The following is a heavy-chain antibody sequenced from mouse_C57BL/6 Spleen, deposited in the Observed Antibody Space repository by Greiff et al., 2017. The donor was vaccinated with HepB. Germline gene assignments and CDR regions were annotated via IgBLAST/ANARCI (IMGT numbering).Heavy chain of an antibody. D-gene: IGHD2-5*01. Sequence: VQLQQPGAELVRPGTSVKLSCKASGYTFTSYWMHWVKQRPGQGLEWIGVIDPSDSYTNYNQKFKGKATFTVDTSSSTAYMQLSSLTSEDSAVYYCARRGDYSNSYYFDYWGQGTTLTVSS. V-gene: IGHV1-59*01. CDR2: IDPSDSYT. CDR1: GYTFTSYW. CDR3: ARRGDYSNSYYFDY. J-gene: IGHJ2*01.